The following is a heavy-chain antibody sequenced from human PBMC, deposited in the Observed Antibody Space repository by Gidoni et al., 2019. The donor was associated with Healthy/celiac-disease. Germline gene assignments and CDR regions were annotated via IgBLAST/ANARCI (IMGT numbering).Heavy chain of an antibody. V-gene: IGHV3-21*01. Sequence: EVQLVESGGGLVKPGGSLRLSCAASGFTFSSYSMNWVRQAPGKGLEWVSSISSSSSYIYYADSVKGRFTISRDNAKNSLYLQMNSLRAEDTAVYYCARGPIRAYGIFGVVNDYWGQGTLVTVSS. CDR3: ARGPIRAYGIFGVVNDY. CDR1: GFTFSSYS. CDR2: ISSSSSYI. D-gene: IGHD3-3*01. J-gene: IGHJ4*02.